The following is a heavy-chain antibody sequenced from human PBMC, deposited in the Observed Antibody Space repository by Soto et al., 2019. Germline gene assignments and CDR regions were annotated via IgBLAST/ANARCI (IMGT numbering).Heavy chain of an antibody. J-gene: IGHJ4*02. D-gene: IGHD3-9*01. V-gene: IGHV1-46*01. CDR2: INPSGGST. Sequence: ASVEVSCKGSGYTFTSYYMHWVRQAPGQGLEWMGIINPSGGSTSYAQKFQGRVTMTRDTSTSTVYMELSSLRSEDTAVYYCARDGDILTGYYSYFDYWGQGTLVTVSS. CDR3: ARDGDILTGYYSYFDY. CDR1: GYTFTSYY.